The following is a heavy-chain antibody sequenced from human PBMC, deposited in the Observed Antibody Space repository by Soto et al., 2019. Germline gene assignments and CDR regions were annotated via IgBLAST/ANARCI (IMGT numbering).Heavy chain of an antibody. Sequence: EVQLVASGGGLVQPGGSLRLSCAASGFTVSSYLMHWVRQAPGKGLVWVSRINSDGSSTSFADSVKGRFTISRDNAKNELYLQVNSLRAEDTAVYYCARFISSDYGGVYDYWGHGTMVTLAS. CDR1: GFTVSSYL. CDR2: INSDGSST. V-gene: IGHV3-74*01. J-gene: IGHJ4*01. CDR3: ARFISSDYGGVYDY. D-gene: IGHD4-17*01.